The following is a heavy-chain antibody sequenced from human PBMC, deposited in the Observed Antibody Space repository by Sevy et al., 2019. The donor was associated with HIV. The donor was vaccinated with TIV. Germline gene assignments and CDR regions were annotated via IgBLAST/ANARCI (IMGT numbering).Heavy chain of an antibody. V-gene: IGHV3-30*18. CDR3: AKGLDNFGKSDRLTFDY. CDR2: ISYDGTTK. CDR1: GFTFSSYG. J-gene: IGHJ4*02. D-gene: IGHD1-1*01. Sequence: GGSLRLSCAASGFTFSSYGMHWVRQAQGEGLEWVTFISYDGTTKFYGDSLKGRFTISRDNSKNTLYLQMNSLRAEDTAVYYCAKGLDNFGKSDRLTFDYWGQGTLVTVSS.